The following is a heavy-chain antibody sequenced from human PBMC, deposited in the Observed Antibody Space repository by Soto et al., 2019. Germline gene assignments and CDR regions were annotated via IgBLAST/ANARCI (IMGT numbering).Heavy chain of an antibody. Sequence: PGGSLRLSCAASGFTFSSYAMSWARQAPGKGLEWVSAISGSGGSTYYADSVKGRFTISRDNSKNTLYLQMNSLRAEDTAVYYCAKPSSSGWYYARYWGQGTLVTVSS. CDR3: AKPSSSGWYYARY. CDR1: GFTFSSYA. J-gene: IGHJ4*02. CDR2: ISGSGGST. D-gene: IGHD6-19*01. V-gene: IGHV3-23*01.